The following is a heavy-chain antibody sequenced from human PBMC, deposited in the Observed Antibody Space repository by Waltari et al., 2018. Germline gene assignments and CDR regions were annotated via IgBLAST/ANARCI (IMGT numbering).Heavy chain of an antibody. Sequence: QVQLVQSGAEVKKPGASVKVSCKVSGYTLTELSMHWVRQAPGKGLEWMGGVDPEEGETIDAQKFQGRVTMTEDTSTDTAYMELSSLRSEDTAVYYCATRNYYDSSGIPYYFDYWGQGTLVTVSS. CDR3: ATRNYYDSSGIPYYFDY. D-gene: IGHD3-22*01. CDR1: GYTLTELS. V-gene: IGHV1-24*01. J-gene: IGHJ4*02. CDR2: VDPEEGET.